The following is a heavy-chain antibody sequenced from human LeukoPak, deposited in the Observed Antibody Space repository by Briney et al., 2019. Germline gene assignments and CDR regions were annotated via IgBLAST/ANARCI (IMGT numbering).Heavy chain of an antibody. Sequence: SXKVSCKNAGGTFTSYAITWVRQARGLGLEGMGQIIAISGTTKYAQKFQGRGTFTGDESTSTAYMELSSLRSEDTAVYYCAREGDGYCSSTSCQYYYYHMDVWGKGTTVTVSS. J-gene: IGHJ6*03. CDR3: AREGDGYCSSTSCQYYYYHMDV. V-gene: IGHV1-69*01. D-gene: IGHD2-2*03. CDR1: GGTFTSYA. CDR2: IIAISGTT.